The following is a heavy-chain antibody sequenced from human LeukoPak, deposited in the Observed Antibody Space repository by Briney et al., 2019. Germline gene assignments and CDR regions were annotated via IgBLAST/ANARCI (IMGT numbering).Heavy chain of an antibody. CDR1: AGSLNSGSYY. CDR2: IAVGGAT. D-gene: IGHD2-21*02. J-gene: IGHJ4*02. Sequence: SPSLSLARTLFAGSLNSGSYYWSWVRQQPGKGLEWIGYIAVGGATHSDPSLESRASVSGDTSKNQFSLSVSSVTAADTGMYYCARMPRGTEVVTHYYFDHWGQGNLITVSS. V-gene: IGHV4-31*02. CDR3: ARMPRGTEVVTHYYFDH.